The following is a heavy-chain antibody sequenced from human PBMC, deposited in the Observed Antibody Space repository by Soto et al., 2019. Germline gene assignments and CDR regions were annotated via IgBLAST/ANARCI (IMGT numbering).Heavy chain of an antibody. J-gene: IGHJ3*01. D-gene: IGHD3-10*01. Sequence: SETLSLTCTVSGGSISSYYWSWIRQPPGKGLEWIAYIYYSGNTKYNPSLQSRVTISDDTSKNQFSLRLSSVTAADTAIYYCARHQPTLVRGVRDAFDFWGPGTMVTVSS. CDR3: ARHQPTLVRGVRDAFDF. CDR1: GGSISSYY. V-gene: IGHV4-59*01. CDR2: IYYSGNT.